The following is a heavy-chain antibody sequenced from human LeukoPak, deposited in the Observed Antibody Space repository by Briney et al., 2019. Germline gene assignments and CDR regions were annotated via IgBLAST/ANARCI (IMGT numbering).Heavy chain of an antibody. Sequence: GSLRLSCTVSGFTVSSNSMSWVRQAPGKGLEWIGEIYHSGSTNYHASLKSRVTISVDTSKNQFSLKLNSVTVADTAFYYCVTSIALAGWGGFDVWGQGRMVTVSS. J-gene: IGHJ3*01. CDR3: VTSIALAGWGGFDV. V-gene: IGHV4-4*02. D-gene: IGHD6-13*01. CDR2: IYHSGST. CDR1: GFTVSSNS.